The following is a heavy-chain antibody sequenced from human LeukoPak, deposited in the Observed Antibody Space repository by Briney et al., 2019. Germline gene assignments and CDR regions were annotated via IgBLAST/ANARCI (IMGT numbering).Heavy chain of an antibody. V-gene: IGHV4-31*03. CDR3: ARDSTTAQGYYSGGSCLHAFDI. J-gene: IGHJ3*02. CDR1: GGSISSGGYY. Sequence: SQTLSLTCTVSGGSISSGGYYWSWIRQHPGKGLEWIGYIYYSGSTYYNPSLKSRVTISVDTYKNQFSLKLSSVTAADTAVHYCARDSTTAQGYYSGGSCLHAFDIWGQGTMVTVSS. D-gene: IGHD2-15*01. CDR2: IYYSGST.